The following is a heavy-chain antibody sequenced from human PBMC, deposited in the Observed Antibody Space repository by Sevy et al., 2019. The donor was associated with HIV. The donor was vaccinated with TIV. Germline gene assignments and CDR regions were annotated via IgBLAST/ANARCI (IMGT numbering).Heavy chain of an antibody. Sequence: SETLSLTCAVYGGSFSGSYWSWIRQPPGKGLEWIGEINHSGSTNYNPSLKSRVTISVATSKNQFSLKLSSVTAADTAVDYCASYDYGDYYYYGMDVWGQGTTVTVSS. V-gene: IGHV4-34*01. D-gene: IGHD4-17*01. J-gene: IGHJ6*02. CDR2: INHSGST. CDR1: GGSFSGSY. CDR3: ASYDYGDYYYYGMDV.